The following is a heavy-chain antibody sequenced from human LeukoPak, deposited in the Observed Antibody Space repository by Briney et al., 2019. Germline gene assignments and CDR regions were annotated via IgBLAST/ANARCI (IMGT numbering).Heavy chain of an antibody. Sequence: PSETLSLTCTVSGGSISSRSYYWGWIRQAPGKGLEWIGTIFYSGTTYYNQSLKSRVTISVDTSKNQFSLKLNSVTAADTAVYYCARRDEWNYRPYFDYWGQGILVTVSS. CDR2: IFYSGTT. D-gene: IGHD1-7*01. V-gene: IGHV4-39*01. CDR3: ARRDEWNYRPYFDY. CDR1: GGSISSRSYY. J-gene: IGHJ4*02.